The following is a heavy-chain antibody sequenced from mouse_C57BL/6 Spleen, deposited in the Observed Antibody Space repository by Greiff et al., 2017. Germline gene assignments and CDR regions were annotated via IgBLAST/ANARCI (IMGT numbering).Heavy chain of an antibody. J-gene: IGHJ3*01. V-gene: IGHV1-9*01. CDR3: YYGSWFAY. D-gene: IGHD2-1*01. Sequence: VQLQQSGAELMKPGASVKLSCKATGYTFTGYWIEWVKQRPGHGLEWIGEILPGSGSTNYNEKFKGKATLTADTSSNTAYMQHSGLTTEDSAIDYCYYGSWFAYWGQGTLVTVSA. CDR2: ILPGSGST. CDR1: GYTFTGYW.